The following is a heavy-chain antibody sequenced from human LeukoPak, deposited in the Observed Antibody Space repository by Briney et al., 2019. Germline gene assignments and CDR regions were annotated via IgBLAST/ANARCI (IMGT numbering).Heavy chain of an antibody. CDR1: GFTFSSYE. J-gene: IGHJ4*02. V-gene: IGHV3-48*03. D-gene: IGHD4-17*01. CDR3: ARAGDYGDYVFDY. Sequence: PGGSLRLSCAASGFTFSSYEMNWVRQAPGKGLEWVSYISSSGSTIYYADSVKGRFTISRDNAKNSLYLQMNSLRAEDTAVYYCARAGDYGDYVFDYWGQGTLVTVSS. CDR2: ISSSGSTI.